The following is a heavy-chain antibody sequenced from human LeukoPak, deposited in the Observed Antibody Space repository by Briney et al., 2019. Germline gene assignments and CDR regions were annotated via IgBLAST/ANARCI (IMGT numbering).Heavy chain of an antibody. D-gene: IGHD3/OR15-3a*01. CDR3: ATADFLDY. CDR1: GFTFSTYS. CDR2: ISSSSTTM. J-gene: IGHJ4*02. V-gene: IGHV3-48*01. Sequence: GSLRLSCEASGFTFSTYSMNWVRQAPGKGLEWVSYISSSSTTMYNADSVKGRFTISRDNAKNSLYLQMNSLRAEDTAVYYCATADFLDYWGQGTLVTVSS.